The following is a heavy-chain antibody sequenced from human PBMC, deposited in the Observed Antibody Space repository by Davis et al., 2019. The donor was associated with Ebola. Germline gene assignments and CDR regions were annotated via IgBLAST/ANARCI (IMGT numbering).Heavy chain of an antibody. V-gene: IGHV4-39*07. CDR3: ARLGYSSSFMDV. CDR2: IYYSGAT. D-gene: IGHD6-19*01. J-gene: IGHJ6*03. CDR1: GGSINSNTFY. Sequence: PSETLSLTCTVSGGSINSNTFYWGWIRQFPGKGLEWIGRIYYSGATDYNSSLKSRVTLSVDRSKNQFSLRLSSVSAADTAVYYCARLGYSSSFMDVWGTGTTVIVSS.